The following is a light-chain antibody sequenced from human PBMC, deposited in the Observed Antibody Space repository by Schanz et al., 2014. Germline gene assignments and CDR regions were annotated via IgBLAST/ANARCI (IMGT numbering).Light chain of an antibody. CDR2: DVS. Sequence: QSVLTQPASVSGSPGQSITISCTGTSSDVGGYNYVSWYQQYPGKAPKLMIYDVSNRPSGVSNRFSGSQSGNTASLTISGLQAEDEADYYCSSYTSSSTHVVFGGGTKLTVL. J-gene: IGLJ2*01. CDR1: SSDVGGYNY. V-gene: IGLV2-14*03. CDR3: SSYTSSSTHVV.